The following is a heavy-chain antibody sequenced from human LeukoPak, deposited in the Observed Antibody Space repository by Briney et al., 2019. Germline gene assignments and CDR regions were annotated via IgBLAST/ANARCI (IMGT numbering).Heavy chain of an antibody. CDR2: ISSSSSYI. V-gene: IGHV3-21*01. J-gene: IGHJ6*02. CDR1: GFTFSSYS. D-gene: IGHD3-16*01. CDR3: ARNLMTYYGMDV. Sequence: GGSLRLPCAASGFTFSSYSMNWVRQAPGKGLEWVSSISSSSSYIYYADSVKGRFTISRDNAKNSLYLQMNSLRAEDTAVYYCARNLMTYYGMDVWGQGTTVTVSS.